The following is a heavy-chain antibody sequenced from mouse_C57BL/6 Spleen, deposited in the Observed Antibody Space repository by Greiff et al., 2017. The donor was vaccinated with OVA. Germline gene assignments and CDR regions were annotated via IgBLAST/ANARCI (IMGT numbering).Heavy chain of an antibody. J-gene: IGHJ2*01. CDR3: ARAYYGSSYNYFDY. CDR2: IYPGDGDT. V-gene: IGHV1-82*01. D-gene: IGHD1-1*01. CDR1: GYAFSSSW. Sequence: VKLMESGPELVKPGASVKISCKASGYAFSSSWMNWVKQRPGKGLEWIGRIYPGDGDTNYNGKFKGKATLTADKSSSTAYMQLSSLTSEDSAVYFCARAYYGSSYNYFDYWGQGTTLTVSS.